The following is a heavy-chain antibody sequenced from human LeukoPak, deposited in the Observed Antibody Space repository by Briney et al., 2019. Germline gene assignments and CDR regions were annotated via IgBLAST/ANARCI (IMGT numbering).Heavy chain of an antibody. D-gene: IGHD3-10*01. CDR3: ARGRYDSGYFDY. J-gene: IGHJ4*02. CDR2: IYTSGST. V-gene: IGHV4-61*02. CDR1: GGSISSGSYY. Sequence: SETLSLTCTVSGGSISSGSYYWSWIRQPAGKGLEWIGRIYTSGSTNYDPSLKSRVTISVDTSKNQFSLKLSSVTAADTAVYYCARGRYDSGYFDYWGQGTLVTVSS.